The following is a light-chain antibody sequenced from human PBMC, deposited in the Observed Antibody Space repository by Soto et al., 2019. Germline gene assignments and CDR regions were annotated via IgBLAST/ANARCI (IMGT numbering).Light chain of an antibody. CDR2: GNS. Sequence: QSVLTQPPSVSGAPGQRVTISGTGSSSNIGAGYDVHWYQQLPGTAPKLLIYGNSNRPSGVPDRFSGSKSGTSASLAITGLQAEDEADYYCQYYDSSLSGYVVFGGGTKLTVL. V-gene: IGLV1-40*01. CDR1: SSNIGAGYD. CDR3: QYYDSSLSGYVV. J-gene: IGLJ2*01.